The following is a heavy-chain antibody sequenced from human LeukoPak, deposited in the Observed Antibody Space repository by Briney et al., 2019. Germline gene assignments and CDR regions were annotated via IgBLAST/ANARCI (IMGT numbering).Heavy chain of an antibody. V-gene: IGHV4-39*07. CDR2: IYYTGST. J-gene: IGHJ4*02. Sequence: SETLSLTCTVSRGSVSSSTYYWSWVRQPPGKGLEWIASIYYTGSTYYNPSLKSRVTISLDMSKNEFFLTMTSVTAADTAVYFCTAEKDGSPHYWGQGTQVTVSS. CDR3: TAEKDGSPHY. D-gene: IGHD5-24*01. CDR1: RGSVSSSTYY.